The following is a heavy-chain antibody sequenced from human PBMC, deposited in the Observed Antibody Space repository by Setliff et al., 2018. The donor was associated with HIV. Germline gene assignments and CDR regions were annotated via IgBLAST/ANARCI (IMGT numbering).Heavy chain of an antibody. Sequence: VASVKVSCKTSGYTFTQSHDLHWVRQVPGQGPEWMGWINAGNGNTKYSQKFQGRVTITRDTSASTAYMELSSLRPEDTAVYYCASPTAIPHWGQGTLVTVSS. V-gene: IGHV1-3*01. CDR2: INAGNGNT. CDR1: GYTFTQSHD. CDR3: ASPTAIPH. D-gene: IGHD2-21*02. J-gene: IGHJ4*02.